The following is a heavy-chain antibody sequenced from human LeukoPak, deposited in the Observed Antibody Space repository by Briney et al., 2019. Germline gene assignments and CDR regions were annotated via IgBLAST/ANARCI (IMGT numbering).Heavy chain of an antibody. D-gene: IGHD3-10*01. CDR3: AREYGSGSYTGIDY. J-gene: IGHJ4*02. Sequence: ASVTVSYKASGYTFINYGITWVRQAPGQGREGMGWISAYNSAYNGNTHYAEKLQGRVTMTTDTSTNTGYMELRSLRSDDTAVYYCAREYGSGSYTGIDYWGQGTLVTVSS. CDR1: GYTFINYG. CDR2: ISAYNSAYNGNT. V-gene: IGHV1-18*01.